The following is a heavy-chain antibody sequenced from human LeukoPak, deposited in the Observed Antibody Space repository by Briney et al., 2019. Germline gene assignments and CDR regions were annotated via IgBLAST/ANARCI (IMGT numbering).Heavy chain of an antibody. V-gene: IGHV4-61*02. J-gene: IGHJ4*02. CDR3: ARHFSSGYSSSWYGNYFDY. Sequence: SETLSLTCTVSGGSIGSGSYYWSWIRQPAGKGLEWIGRLYTTGNTNYNPSLESRVTISADTSKNQFSLKLSSVTAADTAVYYCARHFSSGYSSSWYGNYFDYWGQGTLVTVSS. CDR2: LYTTGNT. CDR1: GGSIGSGSYY. D-gene: IGHD6-13*01.